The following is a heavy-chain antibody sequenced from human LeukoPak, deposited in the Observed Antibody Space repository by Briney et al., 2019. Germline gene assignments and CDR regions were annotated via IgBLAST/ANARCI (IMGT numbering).Heavy chain of an antibody. J-gene: IGHJ4*02. CDR2: IYYSGST. D-gene: IGHD6-19*01. Sequence: SETLSLTCTVSGGSISSSSYYWGWIRQPPGKGLEWIGSIYYSGSTYYNPSLKSRVTISVDTSKNQFSPKLSSVTAADTAVYYCARRTVAGTDYYFDYWGQGTLVTVSS. CDR3: ARRTVAGTDYYFDY. V-gene: IGHV4-39*01. CDR1: GGSISSSSYY.